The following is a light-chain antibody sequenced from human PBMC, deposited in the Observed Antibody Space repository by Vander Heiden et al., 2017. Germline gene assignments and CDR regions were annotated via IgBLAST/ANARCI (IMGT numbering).Light chain of an antibody. CDR1: QSVSSY. J-gene: IGKJ4*01. Sequence: IVLTQSPATLSLSPGERATLSCRASQSVSSYLAWYQQKPGQAPRLLIYDASNRATGIPARFSGSGSGTDFTLTISSREPEDFAVYYCQQRSNWPLTFGGGAKVEI. V-gene: IGKV3-11*01. CDR2: DAS. CDR3: QQRSNWPLT.